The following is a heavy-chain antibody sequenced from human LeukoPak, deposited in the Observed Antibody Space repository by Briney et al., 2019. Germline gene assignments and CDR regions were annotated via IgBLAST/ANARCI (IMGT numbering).Heavy chain of an antibody. CDR3: IRDFGSVGATNAFDI. Sequence: PGGSLRLSCVASGFSFSTYWMHWVRQAPGKGLEWVSRINGDGSSTSYADSVKGRFTISRDNAKNTVYLQMNSLRVEETAVYYCIRDFGSVGATNAFDIWGQGTMVTVSS. CDR1: GFSFSTYW. V-gene: IGHV3-74*01. D-gene: IGHD1-26*01. J-gene: IGHJ3*02. CDR2: INGDGSST.